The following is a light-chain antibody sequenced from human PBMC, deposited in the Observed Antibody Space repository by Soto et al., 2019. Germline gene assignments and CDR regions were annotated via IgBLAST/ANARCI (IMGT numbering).Light chain of an antibody. V-gene: IGKV1-5*03. J-gene: IGKJ5*01. CDR3: QESHSTIT. CDR1: QSISTW. Sequence: DIQMTQSPSTLSASVGDRVTITCRASQSISTWLAWYQQKPGKAPKLLIYKASSLESGVPSRFSGSGSGTEFTLTISSLQPDDFATYCCQESHSTITFGQGTRLEIK. CDR2: KAS.